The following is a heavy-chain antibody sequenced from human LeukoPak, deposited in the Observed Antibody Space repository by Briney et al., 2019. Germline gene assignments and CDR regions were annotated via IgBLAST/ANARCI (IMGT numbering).Heavy chain of an antibody. Sequence: GGSLRLSCAASGFTFSSYSINWVRQAPGKGLEWVSYISFSSDTIYYADSVKGRFTISRDNAKNSLYLQMSSLRAEDTAVYYCARDRTYYDTSGYGLWGQGTLVTVSS. CDR2: ISFSSDTI. CDR3: ARDRTYYDTSGYGL. CDR1: GFTFSSYS. J-gene: IGHJ4*02. D-gene: IGHD3-22*01. V-gene: IGHV3-48*01.